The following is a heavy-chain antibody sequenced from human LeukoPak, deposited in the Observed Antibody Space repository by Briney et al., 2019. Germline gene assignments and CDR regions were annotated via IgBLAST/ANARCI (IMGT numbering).Heavy chain of an antibody. D-gene: IGHD4-17*01. CDR1: GGSISRYY. V-gene: IGHV4-59*01. CDR3: AKFRVYGDSAWYFDL. Sequence: PSETLSLTCTVSGGSISRYYWSWIRQPPGRGLEWIGYIYYSGSTNYNPSLKSRVTISVDTSKNQFSLKLSSVTAADTAVYYCAKFRVYGDSAWYFDLWGRGTLVTVSS. CDR2: IYYSGST. J-gene: IGHJ2*01.